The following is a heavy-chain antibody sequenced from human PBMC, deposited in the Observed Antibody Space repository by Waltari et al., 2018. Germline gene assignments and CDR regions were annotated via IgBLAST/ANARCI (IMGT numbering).Heavy chain of an antibody. V-gene: IGHV4-34*01. Sequence: QVQLQQWGAGLLKPSETLSLTCAVYGGSFSGYYWSWIRQPPGKGLEWIGEINHSGSTNYNPSLKSRVTISVDTSKNQFSLKLSSVTAADTAVYYCAREDSSSWYGGYYHYYMDVWGKGTTVTVSS. J-gene: IGHJ6*03. CDR3: AREDSSSWYGGYYHYYMDV. CDR2: INHSGST. D-gene: IGHD6-13*01. CDR1: GGSFSGYY.